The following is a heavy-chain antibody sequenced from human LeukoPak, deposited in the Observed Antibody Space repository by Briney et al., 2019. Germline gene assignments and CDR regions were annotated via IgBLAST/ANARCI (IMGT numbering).Heavy chain of an antibody. V-gene: IGHV7-4-1*02. D-gene: IGHD6-13*01. J-gene: IGHJ6*03. CDR1: GYSFSSYN. CDR3: ARVGYPVYYYYTDV. Sequence: ASVKVSCKASGYSFSSYNMNWVRQAPGQGLEWMGWINTNTGNPRYAQGFTGRFVFSLDTSVSTAYLQISSLKAEDTAVYYCARVGYPVYYYYTDVWGKGTTVTVSS. CDR2: INTNTGNP.